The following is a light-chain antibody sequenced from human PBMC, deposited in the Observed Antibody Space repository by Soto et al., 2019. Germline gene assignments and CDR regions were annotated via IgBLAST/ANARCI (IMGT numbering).Light chain of an antibody. V-gene: IGLV4-69*01. Sequence: QAVVTQSPSASASLGASVKLTCTLSSGHSSYAIAWHQQQPEKGPRYLMRLNSDGSHRKGDGIPDRFSGSTSGAERYLTISSLQFEDEADYYCQTWDTGIVVFGGGTKLTVL. CDR3: QTWDTGIVV. CDR2: LNSDGSH. CDR1: SGHSSYA. J-gene: IGLJ2*01.